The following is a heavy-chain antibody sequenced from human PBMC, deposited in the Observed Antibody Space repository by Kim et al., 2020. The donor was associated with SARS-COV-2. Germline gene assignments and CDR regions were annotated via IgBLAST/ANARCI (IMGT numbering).Heavy chain of an antibody. CDR3: ARGPIAAAGMSAFDI. V-gene: IGHV4-39*01. CDR1: GGSISSSSYY. D-gene: IGHD6-13*01. CDR2: IYYSGST. Sequence: SETLSLTCTVSGGSISSSSYYGVCIRQPPGKGLEWIGRIYYSGSTYYNPSLKIRVTISVDTSKNQFSLKLSSVTAADTAVYYCARGPIAAAGMSAFDIWGQGKMVTVSS. J-gene: IGHJ3*02.